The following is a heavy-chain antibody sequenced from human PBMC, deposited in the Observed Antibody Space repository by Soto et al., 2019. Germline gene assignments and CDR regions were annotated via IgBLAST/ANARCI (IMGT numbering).Heavy chain of an antibody. CDR3: ARHGGTGERGNYYYGMDV. CDR1: GFTVSNNY. Sequence: EVQLVETGGGLIQPGGSLRLSCAASGFTVSNNYISWVRQAPGKGLEWVSVIYSGGDTYYADSVKGRFTISRDNSENTLYLQMSGLRAEDTAVYYCARHGGTGERGNYYYGMDVWGQGTTVTVSS. CDR2: IYSGGDT. V-gene: IGHV3-53*02. J-gene: IGHJ6*02. D-gene: IGHD7-27*01.